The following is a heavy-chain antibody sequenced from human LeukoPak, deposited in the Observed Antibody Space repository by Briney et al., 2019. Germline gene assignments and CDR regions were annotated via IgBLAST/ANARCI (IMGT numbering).Heavy chain of an antibody. J-gene: IGHJ4*02. D-gene: IGHD1-26*01. Sequence: PGGSLRLSCEASGFTFSDCARSLVRQASGRGLEWVSLISASGGNSYYADSVKARFTVSRDSSKNTLHLQMNSLRAEDTAVYYCARDIELSCWGQGTLVTVSS. CDR3: ARDIELSC. CDR2: ISASGGNS. V-gene: IGHV3-23*01. CDR1: GFTFSDCA.